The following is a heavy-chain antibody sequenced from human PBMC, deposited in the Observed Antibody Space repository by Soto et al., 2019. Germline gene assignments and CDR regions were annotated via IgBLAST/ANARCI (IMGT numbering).Heavy chain of an antibody. J-gene: IGHJ6*03. D-gene: IGHD2-15*01. CDR1: GLTVWSYA. CDR3: ARALGGRHESYYYYMDV. CDR2: ISSNGGST. V-gene: IGHV3-64*01. Sequence: PWGSLRLACAASGLTVWSYAMHWVRQAPGKGLEYVSAISSNGGSTYYANSVKGRFTISRDNSKNTLYLQMGSLRAEDMAVYYCARALGGRHESYYYYMDVWGKGTTVTVSS.